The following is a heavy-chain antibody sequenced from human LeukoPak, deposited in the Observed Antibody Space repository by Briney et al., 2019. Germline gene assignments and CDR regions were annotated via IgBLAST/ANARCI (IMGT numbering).Heavy chain of an antibody. V-gene: IGHV3-49*04. CDR1: GFTFGDYA. CDR3: ARMATGYSSGWFDP. CDR2: IRSKAYGGTT. Sequence: GGSLRLSCTTSGFTFGDYAMSWVRQAPGKGLEWVGFIRSKAYGGTTEYAASVKGRFTISRDDSENTLYLQMNSLRAEDTAVYYCARMATGYSSGWFDPWGQGTLVTVSS. J-gene: IGHJ5*02. D-gene: IGHD6-19*01.